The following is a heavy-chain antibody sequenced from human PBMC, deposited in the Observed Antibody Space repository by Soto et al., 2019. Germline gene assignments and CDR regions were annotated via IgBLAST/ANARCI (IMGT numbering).Heavy chain of an antibody. CDR1: GYTFTTFW. V-gene: IGHV5-10-1*01. J-gene: IGHJ5*02. CDR3: ARLYCSSSTCDSWFDP. Sequence: DSLTISCTGFGYTFTTFWISWVRQMPGRGLEWMGRIDPRDSYTNYSPSFQGHVTISGDKSISTVYLQWASLKASDTAMYYCARLYCSSSTCDSWFDPWGQGALVTVSS. D-gene: IGHD2-2*01. CDR2: IDPRDSYT.